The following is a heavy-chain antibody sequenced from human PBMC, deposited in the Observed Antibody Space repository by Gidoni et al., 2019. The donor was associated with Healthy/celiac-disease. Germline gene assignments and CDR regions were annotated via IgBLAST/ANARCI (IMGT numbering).Heavy chain of an antibody. Sequence: QVQLQESGTGLVKPSETMSLTCTVSAASISSSHWRWIRQPPGKGLEWIGYIYYSGSTNYNPSLKSRVTISVDTSKNQFSLKLSSVTAADTAVYYCARDVHCSSTSCYAGGNWFDPWGQGTLVTVSS. CDR3: ARDVHCSSTSCYAGGNWFDP. V-gene: IGHV4-59*01. CDR2: IYYSGST. CDR1: AASISSSH. J-gene: IGHJ5*02. D-gene: IGHD2-2*01.